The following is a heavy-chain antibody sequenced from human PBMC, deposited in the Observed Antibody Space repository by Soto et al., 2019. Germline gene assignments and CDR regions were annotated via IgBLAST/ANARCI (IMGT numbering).Heavy chain of an antibody. CDR3: ARGTGTAAAYYYDYMVV. J-gene: IGHJ6*03. CDR2: INPSGGST. V-gene: IGHV1-46*03. CDR1: GYTFTSYY. D-gene: IGHD6-13*01. Sequence: QVQLVQSGAEVKKPGASVKVSCKASGYTFTSYYMHWVRQAPGQGLEWMGMINPSGGSTDYAQKFQGRVTKTRDTSTSTVYMALRSLRSEDTAVYYCARGTGTAAAYYYDYMVVWGQGTTVTVSS.